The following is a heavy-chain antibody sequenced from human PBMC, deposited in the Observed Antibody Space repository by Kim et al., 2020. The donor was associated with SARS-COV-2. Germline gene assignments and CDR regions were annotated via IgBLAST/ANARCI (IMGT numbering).Heavy chain of an antibody. J-gene: IGHJ4*02. D-gene: IGHD3-3*01. Sequence: FQGRVTMTRDTSISTAYMELSRLRSDDTAVYYCARAYDFWSGYDGQLDYWGQGTLVTVSS. CDR3: ARAYDFWSGYDGQLDY. V-gene: IGHV1-2*02.